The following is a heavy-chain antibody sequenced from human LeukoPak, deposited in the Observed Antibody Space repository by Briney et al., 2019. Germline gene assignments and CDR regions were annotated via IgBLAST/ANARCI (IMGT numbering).Heavy chain of an antibody. J-gene: IGHJ4*02. D-gene: IGHD2-15*01. V-gene: IGHV4-61*05. CDR3: ASRYCSGGGCYSDY. CDR2: IYYSGST. Sequence: SETLSLTCTVSGGSISSSNFYWGWIRQPPGKGLEWIGYIYYSGSTNYNPSLKSRVTLSVDTSKNQFSLKLSSVTAADTAVYYCASRYCSGGGCYSDYWGQGTLVTVSS. CDR1: GGSISSSNFY.